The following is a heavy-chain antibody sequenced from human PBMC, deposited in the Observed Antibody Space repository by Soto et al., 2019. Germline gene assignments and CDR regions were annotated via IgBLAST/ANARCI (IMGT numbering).Heavy chain of an antibody. V-gene: IGHV3-21*01. CDR3: ARDLEGADVFDL. D-gene: IGHD3-16*01. CDR2: IAARGSGYR. Sequence: LSCATSGFTFNNYNMNWVRQAPGKGLEGVSSIAARGSGYRYYAESVKGRFTITRDVAKNSLYLQMNNLRADDTALYYCARDLEGADVFDLWGQGTMVTVSS. CDR1: GFTFNNYN. J-gene: IGHJ3*01.